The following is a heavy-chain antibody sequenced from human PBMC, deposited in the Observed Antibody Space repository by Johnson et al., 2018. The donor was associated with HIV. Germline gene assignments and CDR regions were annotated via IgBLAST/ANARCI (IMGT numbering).Heavy chain of an antibody. V-gene: IGHV3-30*04. J-gene: IGHJ3*02. CDR1: GFTFRTFP. Sequence: QVQLVESGGGVVQPGRSLRLSCAASGFTFRTFPMHWVRQAPGKGLEWMAFISYNEDKKYYADSVKGRFTISRDNANNSLYLQMNGLRAEDTALYFCVREGWYGDYVDAFDIWGQGTMVIVSS. CDR2: ISYNEDKK. D-gene: IGHD4-17*01. CDR3: VREGWYGDYVDAFDI.